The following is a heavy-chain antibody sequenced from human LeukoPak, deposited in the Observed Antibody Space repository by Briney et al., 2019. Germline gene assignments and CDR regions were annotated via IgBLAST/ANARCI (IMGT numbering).Heavy chain of an antibody. CDR2: ISSSSSYT. CDR3: ARVGYCSSTSCYERDYYYYGMDV. Sequence: PGGSLRLSCAASGFTFSDYYMSWIRQAPGKGLEWVSYISSSSSYTNYADSVKGRFTISRDNAKNSLYLQMNSLRAEDTAVYYCARVGYCSSTSCYERDYYYYGMDVWGKGTTVTGSS. D-gene: IGHD2-2*01. J-gene: IGHJ6*04. V-gene: IGHV3-11*06. CDR1: GFTFSDYY.